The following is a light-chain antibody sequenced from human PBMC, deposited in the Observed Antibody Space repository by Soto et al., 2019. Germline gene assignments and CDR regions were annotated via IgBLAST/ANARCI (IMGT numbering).Light chain of an antibody. J-gene: IGKJ1*01. CDR3: QQHSHWPPWT. Sequence: EVVLTQSPATLSLSPGERATLSCRASQNVSAFLDWYQQKPGQAPRLLIYAASNRATGIPDRFSGSGSGTDFTLPISSLEPEDVAVYYCQQHSHWPPWTFGQGTRVEIQ. V-gene: IGKV3-11*01. CDR1: QNVSAF. CDR2: AAS.